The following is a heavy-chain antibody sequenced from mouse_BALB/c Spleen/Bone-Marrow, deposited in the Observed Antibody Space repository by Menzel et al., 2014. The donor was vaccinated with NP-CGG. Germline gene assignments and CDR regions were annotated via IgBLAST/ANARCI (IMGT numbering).Heavy chain of an antibody. CDR2: INSGGSYT. Sequence: DVMLVESGGDLVKPGGSLKLSCAASGFTFRSYGMSWVRQTPDKRLEWVANINSGGSYTNYPDSVRGRFTISRDNAQNTLFLQMISLNSEDTVMYHCASQYDFDPFVYWGQGTLVTVSA. CDR1: GFTFRSYG. J-gene: IGHJ3*01. D-gene: IGHD2-4*01. V-gene: IGHV5-6*02. CDR3: ASQYDFDPFVY.